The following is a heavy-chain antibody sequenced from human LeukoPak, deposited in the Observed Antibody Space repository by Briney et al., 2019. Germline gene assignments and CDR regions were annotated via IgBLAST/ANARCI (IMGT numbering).Heavy chain of an antibody. CDR3: ARDLAPITMIVVVITPPGY. CDR1: GYTFTSYY. J-gene: IGHJ4*02. D-gene: IGHD3-22*01. Sequence: GASVKVSCKASGYTFTSYYMHWVRQAPGQGLEWMGIINPSGGSTNYAQKLQGRVTMTTDTSTSTAYMELRSLRSDDTAVYYCARDLAPITMIVVVITPPGYWGQGTLVTVST. CDR2: INPSGGST. V-gene: IGHV1-46*01.